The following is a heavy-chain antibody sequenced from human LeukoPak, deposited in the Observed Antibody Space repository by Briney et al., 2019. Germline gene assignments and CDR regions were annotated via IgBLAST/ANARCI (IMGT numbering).Heavy chain of an antibody. Sequence: GGSLRLSCSGPGFLVGEYGMGWVPQTPGKGLQWVSGISRRGATTGYVEPVKGRFTISRDNAKQFVFLKMERWRAGVMGVCFCARIGPGGRTWGQGTQVIVSA. J-gene: IGHJ4*02. V-gene: IGHV3-20*04. D-gene: IGHD3-16*01. CDR1: GFLVGEYG. CDR2: ISRRGATT. CDR3: ARIGPGGRT.